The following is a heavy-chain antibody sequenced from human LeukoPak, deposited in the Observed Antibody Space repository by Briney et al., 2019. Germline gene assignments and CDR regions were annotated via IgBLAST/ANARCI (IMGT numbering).Heavy chain of an antibody. Sequence: GGSLRLSCAASGFTFSSYAVSWVRQAPGKGPEWVSGISGSGGSTYYADSVKGRFTISRDNSKNTLYLQMNSLRAEDTAVYYCAKDQRAGAYYYSLYGMDVWAKGPRSPSP. CDR2: ISGSGGST. D-gene: IGHD3-10*01. V-gene: IGHV3-23*01. J-gene: IGHJ6*02. CDR1: GFTFSSYA. CDR3: AKDQRAGAYYYSLYGMDV.